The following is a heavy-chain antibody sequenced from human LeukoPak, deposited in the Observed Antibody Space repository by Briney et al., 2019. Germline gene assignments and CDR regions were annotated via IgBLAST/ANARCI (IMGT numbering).Heavy chain of an antibody. Sequence: GGSLRLSGAAAGFIVRHNYMTWVRQAPGKGLEWISVIYIDGTTYYADSVKGRFTISRDQANNTLYLQMNTLRDEDTAVYYCARGPRYSFYWGQGTLVSISS. J-gene: IGHJ4*02. V-gene: IGHV3-53*01. CDR1: GFIVRHNY. CDR3: ARGPRYSFY. D-gene: IGHD6-13*01. CDR2: IYIDGTT.